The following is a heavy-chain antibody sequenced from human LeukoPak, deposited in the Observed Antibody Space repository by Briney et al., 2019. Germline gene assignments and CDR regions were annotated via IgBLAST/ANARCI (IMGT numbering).Heavy chain of an antibody. CDR2: IGSDGSNK. CDR1: GFTFRSYG. D-gene: IGHD2-8*02. CDR3: AKEMYYEGGVLFDY. V-gene: IGHV3-30*18. Sequence: GGSLRLSCAASGFTFRSYGIHWVRQTPGKGLEWVAVIGSDGSNKYYADSVKGRFTISRDNSKNTLYLQMNSLRTEDTAMNYCAKEMYYEGGVLFDYWGQGTLVTVSS. J-gene: IGHJ4*02.